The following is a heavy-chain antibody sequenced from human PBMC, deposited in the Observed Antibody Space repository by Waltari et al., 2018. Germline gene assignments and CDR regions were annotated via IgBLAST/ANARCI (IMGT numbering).Heavy chain of an antibody. V-gene: IGHV1-24*01. CDR1: GYTLTELP. CDR2: FDPEDGET. Sequence: QVQLVQSGAEVKKPGASVKVSCKVSGYTLTELPIHWVRQAPGKGLEWMGGFDPEDGETIYAQKFQGRVTMTEDTSTDTAYMELSSLRSEDTAVYYCATTKAYADAFDIWGQGTMVTVSS. D-gene: IGHD3-16*01. CDR3: ATTKAYADAFDI. J-gene: IGHJ3*02.